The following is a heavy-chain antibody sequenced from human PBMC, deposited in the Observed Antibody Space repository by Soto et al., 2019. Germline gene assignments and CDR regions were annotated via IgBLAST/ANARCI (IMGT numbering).Heavy chain of an antibody. CDR3: ARDLVAKEAFDI. V-gene: IGHV3-74*01. Sequence: EVQLVESGGDLVQPGGSLRLSCEASGFAVSNFWIHWVRQAPGKGLVWVSRINTEGTGTRYADSVRGRFTISRDNAKNTVYLQMNSLRAEDTAVYYCARDLVAKEAFDIWGQGTMVTVSS. J-gene: IGHJ3*02. CDR2: INTEGTGT. CDR1: GFAVSNFW.